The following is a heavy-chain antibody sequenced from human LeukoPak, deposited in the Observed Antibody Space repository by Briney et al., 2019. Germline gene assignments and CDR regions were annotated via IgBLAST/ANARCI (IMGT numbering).Heavy chain of an antibody. J-gene: IGHJ3*02. CDR1: GCSVSSNSYY. D-gene: IGHD3-9*01. V-gene: IGHV4-39*06. CDR2: VYHSVTT. Sequence: PSETLSLTCTVSGCSVSSNSYYWGCIRQPPGKGLEWIGSVYHSVTTYYNPALSSLITITVDTSSNQFPLKLSSVTAAAKAVYYGARAHKDYDMLTGYYLRAFDIWGQGTMVTVSS. CDR3: ARAHKDYDMLTGYYLRAFDI.